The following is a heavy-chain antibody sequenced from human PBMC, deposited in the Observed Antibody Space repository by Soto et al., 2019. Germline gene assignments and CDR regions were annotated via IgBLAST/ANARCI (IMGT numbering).Heavy chain of an antibody. CDR2: IYHSGST. CDR3: ASFTPYSSGWYGGDAFDI. V-gene: IGHV4-4*02. D-gene: IGHD6-19*01. Sequence: SETLSLTCAVSCGSISSSNWWSWVRQPPGKGLEWIGEIYHSGSTNYNPSLKSRVTISVDKSKNQFSLKLSSVTAADTAVYYCASFTPYSSGWYGGDAFDIWGQGTMVTVSS. CDR1: CGSISSSNW. J-gene: IGHJ3*02.